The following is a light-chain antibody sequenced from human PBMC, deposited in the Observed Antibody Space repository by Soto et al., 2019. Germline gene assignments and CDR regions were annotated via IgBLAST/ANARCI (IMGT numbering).Light chain of an antibody. CDR3: QQYNDWPVYT. CDR1: KSVSSN. J-gene: IGKJ2*01. Sequence: EIVMTQSPATLSVSPGQRATLSCRASKSVSSNLAWYQQKPGQAPRLLTYGASTRATGIPARFSGSGSGTEFTLTISSLQSGDFAVYYCQQYNDWPVYTFGQGTTLEI. V-gene: IGKV3-15*01. CDR2: GAS.